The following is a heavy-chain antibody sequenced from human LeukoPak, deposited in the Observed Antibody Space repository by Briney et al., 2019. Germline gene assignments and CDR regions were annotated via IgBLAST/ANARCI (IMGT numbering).Heavy chain of an antibody. Sequence: GGSLRLSCAASGFTFSSHALSWVRQAPGKGLEWVSSLSGSGYNTYYADSVKGRFTISRDNSKNTVYLQMNSLRAGDTAVYYCAKASHSSGWHYFDYWGQGTLVTVSS. V-gene: IGHV3-23*01. CDR3: AKASHSSGWHYFDY. CDR1: GFTFSSHA. D-gene: IGHD6-19*01. CDR2: LSGSGYNT. J-gene: IGHJ4*02.